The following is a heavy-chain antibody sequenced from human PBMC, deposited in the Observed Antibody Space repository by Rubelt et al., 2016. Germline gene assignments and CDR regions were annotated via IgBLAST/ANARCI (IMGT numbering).Heavy chain of an antibody. CDR3: ITLKFTIFGGPYY. D-gene: IGHD3-3*01. V-gene: IGHV3-74*01. Sequence: VWVSRINSDGSSTSYADSVKGRFTISRDNAKNTLYLQMNSLKTEDTAVYYCITLKFTIFGGPYYWGQGTLVTVSS. J-gene: IGHJ4*02. CDR2: INSDGSST.